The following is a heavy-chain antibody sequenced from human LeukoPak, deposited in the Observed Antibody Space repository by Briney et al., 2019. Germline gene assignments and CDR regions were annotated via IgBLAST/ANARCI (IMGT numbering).Heavy chain of an antibody. J-gene: IGHJ6*02. CDR2: TYYSGST. Sequence: SETLSLTCTVSGGSISSYYWSWIRQPPGKGLEWIGYTYYSGSTNYNPSLKSRVTISVDTSKNQFSLKLSSVTAADTAVYYCARESDYGGGYYYYGMDVWGQGTTVTVSS. D-gene: IGHD4-17*01. CDR1: GGSISSYY. CDR3: ARESDYGGGYYYYGMDV. V-gene: IGHV4-59*01.